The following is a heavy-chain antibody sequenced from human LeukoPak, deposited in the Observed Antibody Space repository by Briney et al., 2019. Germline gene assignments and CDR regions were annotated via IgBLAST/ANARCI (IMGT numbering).Heavy chain of an antibody. V-gene: IGHV1-8*01. D-gene: IGHD3-16*01. CDR3: ARTSYDTPWFDP. CDR1: VHTFTNYD. CDR2: MNPNTANT. Sequence: GASVTVSFTYSVHTFTNYDFNWVRQAHGQGMEWKGWMNPNTANTANEQNFHGRVILTMNTSISTAYMELRFLPSDDTAVYFCARTSYDTPWFDPWGQGTLVTVSS. J-gene: IGHJ5*02.